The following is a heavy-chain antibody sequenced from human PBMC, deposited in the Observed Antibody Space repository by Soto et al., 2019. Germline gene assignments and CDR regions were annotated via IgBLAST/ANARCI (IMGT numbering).Heavy chain of an antibody. J-gene: IGHJ3*02. Sequence: QVQLVQSGAEVKKPGSSVKVSCKASGGTFSNYGISWVRQAPGQGPEWLAGIIPLFGTANYAQRFQGRVTITADESTSTAYMELSSLRSEDTAVYYCARPRSYYYDSSAERAFDIWGQGTMVTVSS. CDR3: ARPRSYYYDSSAERAFDI. D-gene: IGHD3-22*01. V-gene: IGHV1-69*01. CDR2: IIPLFGTA. CDR1: GGTFSNYG.